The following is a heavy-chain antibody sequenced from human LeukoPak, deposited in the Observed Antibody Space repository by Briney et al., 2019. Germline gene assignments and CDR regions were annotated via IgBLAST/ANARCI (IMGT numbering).Heavy chain of an antibody. CDR2: IYHRGTT. V-gene: IGHV4-38-2*02. J-gene: IGHJ5*02. CDR3: ARGYDFWSGYPDNWFDP. D-gene: IGHD3-3*01. Sequence: PSETLSLTCTVSGYSISSGYYWGWIRQPPGQGLEWIGCIYHRGTTHYNPSLKSRVTISADTSKNQFSLNLSSVTAADTAVYYCARGYDFWSGYPDNWFDPWGQGILVTVSS. CDR1: GYSISSGYY.